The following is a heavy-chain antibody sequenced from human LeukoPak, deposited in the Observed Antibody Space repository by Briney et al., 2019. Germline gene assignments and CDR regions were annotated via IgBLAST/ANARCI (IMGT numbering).Heavy chain of an antibody. CDR3: ARAISGVGYYYYYMDV. J-gene: IGHJ6*03. CDR1: GGSISSSSYY. CDR2: INHSGST. Sequence: SETLSLTCTVSGGSISSSSYYWGWIRQPPGKGLEWIGEINHSGSTNYNPSLKSRVTISVDTSKNQFSLKLSSVTAADTAVYYCARAISGVGYYYYYMDVWGKGTTVTVSS. D-gene: IGHD2-15*01. V-gene: IGHV4-39*07.